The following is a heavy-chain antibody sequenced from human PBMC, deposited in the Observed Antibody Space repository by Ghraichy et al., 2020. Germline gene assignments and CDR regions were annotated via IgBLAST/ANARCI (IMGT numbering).Heavy chain of an antibody. CDR3: AKGNYDILTPTGDY. CDR2: ISYDGSNK. Sequence: GGSLRLSCAASGFTFSSYGMHWVRQAPGKGLEWVAVISYDGSNKYYADSVKGRFTISRDNSKNTLYLQMNSLRAEDTAVYYCAKGNYDILTPTGDYWGQGTLVTVSS. V-gene: IGHV3-30*18. J-gene: IGHJ4*02. D-gene: IGHD3-9*01. CDR1: GFTFSSYG.